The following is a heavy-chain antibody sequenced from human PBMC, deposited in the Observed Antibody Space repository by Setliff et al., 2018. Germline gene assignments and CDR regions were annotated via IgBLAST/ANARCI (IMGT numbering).Heavy chain of an antibody. D-gene: IGHD2-15*01. CDR3: GSWSVVAAGTD. V-gene: IGHV1-69*05. CDR2: IIPIFGTA. Sequence: SVKVSCKASGNRFTDYNLHWVRQAPGQGLEWMGGIIPIFGTANYAQKFQGRVTITTDESTSTAYMQMNSLRDEDTAMYYCGSWSVVAAGTDWGQGTLVTVSS. CDR1: GNRFTDYN. J-gene: IGHJ4*02.